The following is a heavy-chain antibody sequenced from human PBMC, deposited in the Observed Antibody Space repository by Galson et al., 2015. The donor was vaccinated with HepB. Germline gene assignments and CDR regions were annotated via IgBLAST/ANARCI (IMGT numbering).Heavy chain of an antibody. Sequence: SVKVSCKASGGTFSSYTISWVRQAPGQGLEWMGRIIPILGIANYAQKFQGGVTITADKSTSTAYMELSSLRSEDTAVYYRARGSYCGGDCYLVGRAFDIWGQGTMVTVSS. CDR3: ARGSYCGGDCYLVGRAFDI. D-gene: IGHD2-21*02. V-gene: IGHV1-69*02. CDR1: GGTFSSYT. CDR2: IIPILGIA. J-gene: IGHJ3*02.